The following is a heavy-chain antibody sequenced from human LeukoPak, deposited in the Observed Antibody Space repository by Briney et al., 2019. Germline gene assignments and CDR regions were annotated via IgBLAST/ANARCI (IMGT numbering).Heavy chain of an antibody. CDR2: ISGSGGST. CDR1: GFTFSTYA. V-gene: IGHV3-23*01. J-gene: IGHJ5*02. CDR3: AASPYDSSGYYYP. D-gene: IGHD3-22*01. Sequence: GGSLRLSCTASGFTFSTYAMSWVRQAPGEGLEWVSGISGSGGSTYYADSVKGRFTISRHNSKNTLYLQMNSLRAEDTAVYYCAASPYDSSGYYYPWGQGTLVTVSS.